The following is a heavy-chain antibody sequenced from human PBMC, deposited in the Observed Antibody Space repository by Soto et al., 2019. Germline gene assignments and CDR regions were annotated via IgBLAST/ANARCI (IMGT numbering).Heavy chain of an antibody. CDR1: GFIFSSTD. Sequence: GGSLRLSCAASGFIFSSTDMSWVRQAPGKGLEWVSTIYGDGGTTYYADSVRGRFTISRDNSRNMVYLQLDTLRVDDTAVYYCVKNSGWFNTWGQGNLVTVSS. CDR3: VKNSGWFNT. V-gene: IGHV3-23*01. J-gene: IGHJ5*02. D-gene: IGHD3-10*01. CDR2: IYGDGGTT.